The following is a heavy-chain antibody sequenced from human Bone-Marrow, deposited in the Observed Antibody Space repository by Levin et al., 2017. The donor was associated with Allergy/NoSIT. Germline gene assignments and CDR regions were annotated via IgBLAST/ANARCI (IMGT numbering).Heavy chain of an antibody. V-gene: IGHV3-30*18. D-gene: IGHD2-15*01. CDR3: AKDRCSGGACALDH. CDR2: ISYDGRND. Sequence: GGSLRLSCAASGFTFNTYGLHWVRQAPGEGLEWVAVISYDGRNDYYAESLRGRFTISRDDAKNTLYLQMSSLSGEDTAVYYCAKDRCSGGACALDHWGQGTLVTVSS. CDR1: GFTFNTYG. J-gene: IGHJ4*02.